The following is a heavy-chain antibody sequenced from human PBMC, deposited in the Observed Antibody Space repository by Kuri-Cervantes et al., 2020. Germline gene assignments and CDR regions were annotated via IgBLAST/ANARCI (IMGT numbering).Heavy chain of an antibody. J-gene: IGHJ6*02. CDR2: ISWDGGST. CDR3: AKDIASRSDSTYSVDTAMNYYYGMDV. V-gene: IGHV3-43*01. D-gene: IGHD5-18*01. Sequence: GGSLRLSCAASGFTFSSYSMNWVRQAPGKGLEWVSLISWDGGSTYYADSVKGRFTISRDNIKNSLYLQMNSLRTEDTALYYCAKDIASRSDSTYSVDTAMNYYYGMDVWGQGTTVTVSS. CDR1: GFTFSSYS.